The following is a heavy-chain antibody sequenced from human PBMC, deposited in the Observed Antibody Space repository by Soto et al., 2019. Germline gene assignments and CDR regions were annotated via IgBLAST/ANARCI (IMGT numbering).Heavy chain of an antibody. CDR3: GHVFVVVANYCMDV. CDR2: IYWDDDK. D-gene: IGHD2-21*01. Sequence: QITLMESGPTLVKPTQTVTLTCTFTGFSLSTSGVGVGWIRQPPGKALDWLALIYWDDDKRYSPSLTSRITIIKDTSKSQVVLTMTNMDPVDTATYYCGHVFVVVANYCMDVWGEGTTVAVSS. J-gene: IGHJ6*04. V-gene: IGHV2-5*02. CDR1: GFSLSTSGVG.